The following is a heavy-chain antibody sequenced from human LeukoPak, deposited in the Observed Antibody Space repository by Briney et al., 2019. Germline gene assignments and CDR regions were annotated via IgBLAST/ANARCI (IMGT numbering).Heavy chain of an antibody. V-gene: IGHV3-7*01. CDR2: IKQDGSEK. Sequence: PGGSLRLSCAASGFTFSTYWMSWVRQAPGEGLEWVANIKQDGSEKYFVDSVKGRFTISRDNAKNSLYLQMDSLRAEDTAMYYCARDKVVGATYFDYWGQGILVTVSS. CDR3: ARDKVVGATYFDY. CDR1: GFTFSTYW. D-gene: IGHD1-26*01. J-gene: IGHJ4*02.